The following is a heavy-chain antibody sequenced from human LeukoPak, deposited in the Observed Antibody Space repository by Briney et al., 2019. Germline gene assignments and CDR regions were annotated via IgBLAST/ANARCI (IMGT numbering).Heavy chain of an antibody. CDR2: ISYDGSNK. CDR3: ARSYGIAAAGRGRGYFDY. D-gene: IGHD6-13*01. CDR1: GFTFSSYA. V-gene: IGHV3-30-3*01. Sequence: GRSLRLSCAASGFTFSSYAMHWVRQAPGKGLEWVAVISYDGSNKYYADSVKGRFTISRDNSKNTLYLQMNSLRAEDTAVYYCARSYGIAAAGRGRGYFDYWGQGTLVTVSS. J-gene: IGHJ4*02.